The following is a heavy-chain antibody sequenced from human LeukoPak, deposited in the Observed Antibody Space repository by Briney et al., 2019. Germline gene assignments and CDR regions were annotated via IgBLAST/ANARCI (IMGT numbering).Heavy chain of an antibody. D-gene: IGHD3-3*01. CDR3: ARASTYDFWSGRYYYYMDV. CDR2: IYYSGST. V-gene: IGHV4-39*07. J-gene: IGHJ6*03. CDR1: GGSISSSSYY. Sequence: SETLSLTYTVSGGSISSSSYYWGWIRQPPGKGLEWIGSIYYSGSTYYNPSLKSRVTISVDTSKNQFSLKLSSVTAADTAVYYCARASTYDFWSGRYYYYMDVWGKGTTVTVSS.